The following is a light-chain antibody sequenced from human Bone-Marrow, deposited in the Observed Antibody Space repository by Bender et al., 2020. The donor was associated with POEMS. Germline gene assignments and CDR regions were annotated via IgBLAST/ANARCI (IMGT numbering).Light chain of an antibody. V-gene: IGLV2-8*01. CDR2: EVN. J-gene: IGLJ2*01. CDR3: SSYTSTTVI. CDR1: SNDVGGYNY. Sequence: QSALTQPPSASGSPGQSVTISCTGTSNDVGGYNYVSWYQQHPGNAPKLMIYEVNKRPSGVPDRFSGSKSGSTASLTVSGLQTEDEADYYCSSYTSTTVIFGGGTKLTVL.